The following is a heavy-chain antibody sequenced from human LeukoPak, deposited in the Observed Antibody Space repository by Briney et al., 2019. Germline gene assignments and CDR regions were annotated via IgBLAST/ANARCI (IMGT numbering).Heavy chain of an antibody. Sequence: GGSLRLSCAASGFTFDYFAMSWVRQTPGKGLEWIAYISRISTAIQYADSVKGRFTISRDNGVNSLFLQMNSLRVEDTALYYCARDGYNWADLWGQGTLVTVSS. V-gene: IGHV3-48*01. J-gene: IGHJ5*02. D-gene: IGHD5-24*01. CDR2: ISRISTAI. CDR3: ARDGYNWADL. CDR1: GFTFDYFA.